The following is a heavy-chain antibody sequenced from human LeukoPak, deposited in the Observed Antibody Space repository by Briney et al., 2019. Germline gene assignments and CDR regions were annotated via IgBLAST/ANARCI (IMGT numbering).Heavy chain of an antibody. Sequence: ASVKVSCKTSGYSFTAFYIHWVRQAPGQGLEWMGWIHPRRGDTNYARKFQGRVTMTRDTSISTAYLDLGSLRSDDTAVYYCARDGDYGTGSYYRGCIDSWGQGTPVTVSP. CDR2: IHPRRGDT. V-gene: IGHV1-2*02. J-gene: IGHJ4*02. D-gene: IGHD3-10*01. CDR1: GYSFTAFY. CDR3: ARDGDYGTGSYYRGCIDS.